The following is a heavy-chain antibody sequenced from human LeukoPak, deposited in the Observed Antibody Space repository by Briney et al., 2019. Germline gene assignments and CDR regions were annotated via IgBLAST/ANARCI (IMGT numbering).Heavy chain of an antibody. D-gene: IGHD3-10*01. CDR1: GFTFSNYW. Sequence: GGSLRLSCEGSGFTFSNYWMTWVRQAPGKGLEWVANIKQDGSEKYYVDSVKGRFTISRDNSKNTLYLQMNSLRAEDTAVYYCAAAFRVRGAVLYWGQGTLVTVSS. J-gene: IGHJ4*02. V-gene: IGHV3-7*01. CDR2: IKQDGSEK. CDR3: AAAFRVRGAVLY.